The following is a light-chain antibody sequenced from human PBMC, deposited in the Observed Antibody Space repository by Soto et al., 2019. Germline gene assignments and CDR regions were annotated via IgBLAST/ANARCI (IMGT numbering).Light chain of an antibody. J-gene: IGLJ1*01. V-gene: IGLV2-23*01. Sequence: QSALTQPASLSGSPGQSITISCTGTISDVGKYNLVSWYQQHPGKAPKVMILQGYKRPSGVSNRFSGSKFGNTASLTISGLQAEDEVEYYCCAYAATYTYVFGTGTKVSV. CDR2: QGY. CDR1: ISDVGKYNL. CDR3: CAYAATYTYV.